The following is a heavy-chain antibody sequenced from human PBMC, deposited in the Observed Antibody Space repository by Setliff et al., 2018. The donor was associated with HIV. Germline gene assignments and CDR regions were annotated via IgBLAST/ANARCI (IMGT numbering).Heavy chain of an antibody. Sequence: SETLSLTCTVSGDSTSSSSSYWGWIRQPPGKGLEWIGSIYYSGSTYYNPSLKSRVTISVDTSKNQFSLMLNSVTAADTVVYYCARTRGYTYGYIDSWAQGTLVTVSS. CDR1: GDSTSSSSSY. D-gene: IGHD5-18*01. CDR2: IYYSGST. CDR3: ARTRGYTYGYIDS. J-gene: IGHJ4*02. V-gene: IGHV4-39*01.